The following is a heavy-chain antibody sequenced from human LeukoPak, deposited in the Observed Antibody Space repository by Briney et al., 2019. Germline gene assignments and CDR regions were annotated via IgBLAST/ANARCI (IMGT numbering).Heavy chain of an antibody. CDR1: GYTFTSYD. Sequence: ASVKVSCKASGYTFTSYDINWLRQATGQGLEWMGWMNPNSGNTGYAQKFQGRVTMTRNTSISTAYMGLSSLRSEDTAVYYCARVESVGATHFDYWGQGTLVTVSS. CDR2: MNPNSGNT. CDR3: ARVESVGATHFDY. D-gene: IGHD1-26*01. J-gene: IGHJ4*02. V-gene: IGHV1-8*01.